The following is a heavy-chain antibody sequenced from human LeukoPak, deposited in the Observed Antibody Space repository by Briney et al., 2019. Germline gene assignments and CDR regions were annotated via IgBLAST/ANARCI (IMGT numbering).Heavy chain of an antibody. J-gene: IGHJ4*02. CDR2: IYHSGTT. Sequence: SETLSLTCTVSGYSISSGYYWGWVRQPPGKGLEWIGSIYHSGTTYYNPSLKSRVTISVDTSKNQLSLKLSSVTAADTALYYCARDWGIYSGSFAFDYWGQGTLVTVSS. V-gene: IGHV4-38-2*02. CDR3: ARDWGIYSGSFAFDY. D-gene: IGHD1-26*01. CDR1: GYSISSGYY.